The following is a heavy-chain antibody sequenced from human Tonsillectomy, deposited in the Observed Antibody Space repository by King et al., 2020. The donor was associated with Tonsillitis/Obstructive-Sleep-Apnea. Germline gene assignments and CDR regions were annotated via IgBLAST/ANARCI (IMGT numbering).Heavy chain of an antibody. CDR1: GFTFSSYG. V-gene: IGHV3-33*01. CDR3: AGGPQGGGGSCYVNY. CDR2: IWYDGSNK. Sequence: VQLVESGGGVVQPGRSLRLSCAASGFTFSSYGMHWVRQAPGKGLEWVAVIWYDGSNKYYADSVKGRFIISRDNSKNTLYLQMNSLRAEDTAVYYCAGGPQGGGGSCYVNYWGQGTLVTVSS. D-gene: IGHD2-15*01. J-gene: IGHJ4*02.